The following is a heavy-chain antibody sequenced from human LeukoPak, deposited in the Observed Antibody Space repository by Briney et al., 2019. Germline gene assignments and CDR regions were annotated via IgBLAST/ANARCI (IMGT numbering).Heavy chain of an antibody. CDR3: ARSIAARPYYFDY. V-gene: IGHV1-2*02. Sequence: ASVKVSCKASGCTFTCYYMHWVRQAPGQGLEWMGWINPNSGGTNYAQKFQGRVTMTRDTSISTAYMELSRLRSDDTAVYYCARSIAARPYYFDYWGQGTLVTVSS. CDR1: GCTFTCYY. D-gene: IGHD6-6*01. CDR2: INPNSGGT. J-gene: IGHJ4*02.